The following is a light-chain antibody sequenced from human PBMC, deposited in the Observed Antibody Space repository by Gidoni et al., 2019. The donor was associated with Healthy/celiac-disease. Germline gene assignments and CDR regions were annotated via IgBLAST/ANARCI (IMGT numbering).Light chain of an antibody. CDR2: EVS. CDR1: SSDLGSYNL. J-gene: IGLJ2*01. Sequence: QSALTQPASVSGSPGQSITITCTGASSDLGSYNLVSWYQHHPGKAPKLMIYEVSKRPSGVSNRFSGSKSGNTASLTISGLQAEDEADYYCCSYAGSTTFVFGGGTKLTVL. CDR3: CSYAGSTTFV. V-gene: IGLV2-23*02.